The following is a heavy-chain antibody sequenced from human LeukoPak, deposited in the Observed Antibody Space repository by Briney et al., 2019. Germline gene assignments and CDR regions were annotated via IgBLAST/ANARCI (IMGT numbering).Heavy chain of an antibody. Sequence: SETLSLTCTVSGYSISSGYYWGWIRQPPGKGLEWIGSIYHSGSTYYNPSLRSRVTISVDTSKNHFSLQLRSVTTADTAVYYCVRGPYGASISKWFDPWGQGTLVTVSS. D-gene: IGHD4/OR15-4a*01. CDR1: GYSISSGYY. CDR3: VRGPYGASISKWFDP. CDR2: IYHSGST. V-gene: IGHV4-38-2*02. J-gene: IGHJ5*02.